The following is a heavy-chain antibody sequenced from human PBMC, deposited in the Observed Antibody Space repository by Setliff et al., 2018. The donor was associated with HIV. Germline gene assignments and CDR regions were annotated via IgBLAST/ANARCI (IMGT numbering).Heavy chain of an antibody. J-gene: IGHJ4*02. CDR2: INPNSGAT. CDR3: ALASIVSTARWNH. V-gene: IGHV1-2*02. D-gene: IGHD1-26*01. CDR1: GYTFSGYY. Sequence: ASVKVSCKASGYTFSGYYLHWVRRAPGQGLEWMGWINPNSGATNYAQSFQGRVTMTRDTSISTAYMDLSSPTSDDTAVYYCALASIVSTARWNHWGRGTTVTVSS.